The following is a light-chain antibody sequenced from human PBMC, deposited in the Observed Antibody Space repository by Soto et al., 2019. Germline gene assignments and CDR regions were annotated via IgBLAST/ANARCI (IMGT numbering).Light chain of an antibody. CDR1: QSVSSSY. Sequence: EIVLTQSPGTLSLSPGERATLSCRASQSVSSSYLAWYQQKPGQAPRPLIYGASSRAIGIPDRFSGSGSGTDFTLTISRLEPEDVAVYYCQQYGSSPWTFGQGTKMEIK. CDR2: GAS. V-gene: IGKV3-20*01. CDR3: QQYGSSPWT. J-gene: IGKJ1*01.